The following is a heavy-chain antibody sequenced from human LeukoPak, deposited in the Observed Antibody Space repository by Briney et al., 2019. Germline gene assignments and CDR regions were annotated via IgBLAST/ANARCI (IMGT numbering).Heavy chain of an antibody. CDR1: GGSISSGGYS. CDR2: IYYSGST. J-gene: IGHJ4*02. CDR3: ARGGDRITMVRGPIDY. D-gene: IGHD3-10*01. Sequence: SETLSLTCAVSGGSISSGGYSWSWIRQPPGKGLEWIGSIYYSGSTYYNPSLKSRVTISVDTSKNQFSLKLSSVTAADTAVYYCARGGDRITMVRGPIDYWGQGTLVTVSS. V-gene: IGHV4-39*01.